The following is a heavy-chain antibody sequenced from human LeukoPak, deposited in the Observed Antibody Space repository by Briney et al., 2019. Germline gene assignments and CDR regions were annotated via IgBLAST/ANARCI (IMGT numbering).Heavy chain of an antibody. V-gene: IGHV1-46*01. J-gene: IGHJ4*02. D-gene: IGHD6-19*01. CDR2: INPSGGTT. CDR1: GYTFTSYY. Sequence: ASVEVSCKASGYTFTSYYIHWVRQAPGQGLGWMGVINPSGGTTSYAQKFQGRVTMTRDTSTSTVYMELSSLTSEDTAVYYCARDRAVAGFRFDYWGQGTLVTVSS. CDR3: ARDRAVAGFRFDY.